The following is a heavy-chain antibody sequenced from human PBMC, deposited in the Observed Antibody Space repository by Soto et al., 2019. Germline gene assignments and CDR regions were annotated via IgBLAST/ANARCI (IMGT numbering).Heavy chain of an antibody. CDR3: ATRITVFGLLIPPFDP. J-gene: IGHJ5*02. CDR1: GGSVKGYY. D-gene: IGHD3-3*01. V-gene: IGHV4-34*01. Sequence: SETLSLTCAVYGGSVKGYYWNWIRQPPGKGLEWIGEINHTGGTHYNPSLKSRVTMSVDTSKNQFSLRLSSVTAADTAIYYCATRITVFGLLIPPFDPWGQGTQVTVSS. CDR2: INHTGGT.